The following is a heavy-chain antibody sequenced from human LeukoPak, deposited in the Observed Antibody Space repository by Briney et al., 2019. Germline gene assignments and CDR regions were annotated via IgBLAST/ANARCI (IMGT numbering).Heavy chain of an antibody. CDR3: ARQTAMGRSGDY. J-gene: IGHJ4*02. CDR2: IDPSDSET. CDR1: GSNFTSYW. D-gene: IGHD5-18*01. V-gene: IGHV5-51*01. Sequence: GASLQISCKASGSNFTSYWIGWVRPLPGKGLEWMGIIDPSDSETRYTPSFQGRVTISVDKSLTTAYLQWNSLKASDTSVYYCARQTAMGRSGDYWGQGTLVTVSS.